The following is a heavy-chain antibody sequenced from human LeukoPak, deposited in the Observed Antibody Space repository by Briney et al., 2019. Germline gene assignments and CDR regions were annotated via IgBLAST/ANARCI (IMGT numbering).Heavy chain of an antibody. Sequence: GGSLRLSCAASEFTFSTYWMTWVRQAPGKGLEWVANIKQDGSEKYYVESVKGRFTISRDNAKNSLYLQMNSLRAEDTAVYYCAREREYYDSSGYWYYFDYWGQGTLVTVSS. CDR1: EFTFSTYW. CDR3: AREREYYDSSGYWYYFDY. CDR2: IKQDGSEK. D-gene: IGHD3-22*01. V-gene: IGHV3-7*01. J-gene: IGHJ4*02.